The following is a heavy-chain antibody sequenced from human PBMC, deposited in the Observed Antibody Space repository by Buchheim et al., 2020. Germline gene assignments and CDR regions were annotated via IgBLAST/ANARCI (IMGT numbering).Heavy chain of an antibody. Sequence: EVHLVESGGGLVQPGGSLRLSCAASGFTFNTFWMHWVRQAPGKGLVWVSRIKADGSSPTYADSVKGRFTISRDNAKNTLYLQMNSLRVEDTAVYYCARGGSGTAFDYWGQGTL. V-gene: IGHV3-74*01. CDR3: ARGGSGTAFDY. J-gene: IGHJ4*02. D-gene: IGHD3-10*01. CDR2: IKADGSSP. CDR1: GFTFNTFW.